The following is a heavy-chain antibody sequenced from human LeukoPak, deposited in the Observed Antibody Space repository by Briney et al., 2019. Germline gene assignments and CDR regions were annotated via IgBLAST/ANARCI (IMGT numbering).Heavy chain of an antibody. CDR1: GDTFSNYY. CDR3: ATRRPCSGPLCYGLNY. V-gene: IGHV1-46*01. J-gene: IGHJ4*02. D-gene: IGHD2-15*01. Sequence: GASVKVSCKASGDTFSNYYIHWVRQAPGLGLDWMGVSNPSGDSTTYALRFQDRVTMTRDTSTSTVYMELSSLKFEDTAVYYCATRRPCSGPLCYGLNYWGQGTPVTVSS. CDR2: SNPSGDST.